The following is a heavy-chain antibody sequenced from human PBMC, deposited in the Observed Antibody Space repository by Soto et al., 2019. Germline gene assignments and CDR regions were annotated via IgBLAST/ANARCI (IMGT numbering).Heavy chain of an antibody. CDR3: ARVPGYCSSTSCYGNWFDP. Sequence: ASVKVSCKASGGTFSSYAISWVRQAPGQGLEWMGWINASNGTTKYSQKFQGRVTITRDTSASTAYMELSSLRSEDTAVYYCARVPGYCSSTSCYGNWFDPWGQGTLVTVSS. D-gene: IGHD2-2*03. J-gene: IGHJ5*02. V-gene: IGHV1-3*01. CDR2: INASNGTT. CDR1: GGTFSSYA.